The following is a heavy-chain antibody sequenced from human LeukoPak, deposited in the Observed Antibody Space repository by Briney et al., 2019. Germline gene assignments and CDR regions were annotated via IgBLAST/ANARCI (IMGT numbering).Heavy chain of an antibody. CDR1: GGSFSGYY. Sequence: SPSETLSLTCAVYGGSFSGYYWSWIRQPPGKGLEWIGEINHSGSTNYNPSLKSRVTISVDTSKNQFSLKLSSVTAADTAVYYCARGVSSSWRGWGQGTLVTVSS. V-gene: IGHV4-34*01. J-gene: IGHJ4*02. CDR2: INHSGST. D-gene: IGHD6-13*01. CDR3: ARGVSSSWRG.